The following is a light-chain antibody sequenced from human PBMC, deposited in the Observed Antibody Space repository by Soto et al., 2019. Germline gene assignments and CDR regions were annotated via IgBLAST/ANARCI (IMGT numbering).Light chain of an antibody. CDR2: EVS. CDR1: SSDVGTYNY. Sequence: QSVLTQPASVSGSPGQSITISCTGTSSDVGTYNYVSWYQQHLGKAPNLMIYEVSKRPSGVSNRFSGSKSGNTASLTISGLQAEDEADYHCSSYTISSTVVFGGGTKLTVL. CDR3: SSYTISSTVV. J-gene: IGLJ2*01. V-gene: IGLV2-14*01.